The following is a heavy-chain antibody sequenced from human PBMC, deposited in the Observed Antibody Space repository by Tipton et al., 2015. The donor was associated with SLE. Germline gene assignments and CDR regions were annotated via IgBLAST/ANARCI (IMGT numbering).Heavy chain of an antibody. CDR2: IKQDGSDK. CDR3: ARRGGFSSTFFDY. V-gene: IGHV3-7*01. Sequence: SLRLSCAASGFTFRSYWMSWVRQAPGKGLEWVGNIKQDGSDKYYVDSVKGRFTISRDYAKNSLYLQMNSLTVEDTAVYYCARRGGFSSTFFDYWGQGTLVTVSS. J-gene: IGHJ4*02. CDR1: GFTFRSYW. D-gene: IGHD6-13*01.